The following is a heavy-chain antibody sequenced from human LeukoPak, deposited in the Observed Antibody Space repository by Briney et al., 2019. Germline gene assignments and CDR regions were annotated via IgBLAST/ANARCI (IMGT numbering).Heavy chain of an antibody. CDR3: ARDLPMIVALDAFDI. J-gene: IGHJ3*02. CDR2: ISYDGSNK. CDR1: GXTXXSYA. V-gene: IGHV3-30-3*01. Sequence: PGGSLRLSCAASGXTXXSYAMHWVRQAPXXXXEWVAVISYDGSNKYYADSVKGRFTISRDNSKNTLYLQMNSLRAEDTAVYYCARDLPMIVALDAFDIWGQGTMVTVSS. D-gene: IGHD3-22*01.